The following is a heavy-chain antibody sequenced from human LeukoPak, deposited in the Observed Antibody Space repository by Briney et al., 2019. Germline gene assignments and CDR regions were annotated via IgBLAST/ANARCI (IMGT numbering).Heavy chain of an antibody. Sequence: SETLSLTCTVSGGSISSYYWSWIRQPAGKGLEWIGRIYATGSTNYNPSLKSRVTMSVDTSENQFSLNLNSVTAADTAVYYCARVGYSSGWYPLDYWGQGTLVTVSS. D-gene: IGHD6-19*01. V-gene: IGHV4-4*07. CDR2: IYATGST. J-gene: IGHJ4*02. CDR3: ARVGYSSGWYPLDY. CDR1: GGSISSYY.